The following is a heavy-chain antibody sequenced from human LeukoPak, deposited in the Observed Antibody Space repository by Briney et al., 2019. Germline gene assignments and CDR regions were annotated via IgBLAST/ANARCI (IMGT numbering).Heavy chain of an antibody. Sequence: SGTLSLTCAVSGGSISRSNWWSWVRQPPGKGLEWIGDILHSGDTNYNASLRSRLTISLDKSRNQFSLQLSSVTAADTAVHYCAGYNIPYTFEFWGPGTVVTVSS. D-gene: IGHD1-14*01. V-gene: IGHV4-4*02. CDR2: ILHSGDT. CDR1: GGSISRSNW. CDR3: AGYNIPYTFEF. J-gene: IGHJ4*02.